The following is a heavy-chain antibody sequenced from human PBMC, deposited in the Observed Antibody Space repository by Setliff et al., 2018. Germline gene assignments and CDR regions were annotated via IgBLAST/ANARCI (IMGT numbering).Heavy chain of an antibody. D-gene: IGHD3-9*01. Sequence: TLSLTCTVTGGSFDSGTHYWSWIRQPAGKVPEWIGLIQGTGNTNYNPSLQSRATISIDTSKNQISLKITSVTAADTTLYSCAGTPARGTTWLSPFDYWGQGIQVTVSS. CDR3: AGTPARGTTWLSPFDY. CDR2: IQGTGNT. V-gene: IGHV4-61*02. J-gene: IGHJ4*02. CDR1: GGSFDSGTHY.